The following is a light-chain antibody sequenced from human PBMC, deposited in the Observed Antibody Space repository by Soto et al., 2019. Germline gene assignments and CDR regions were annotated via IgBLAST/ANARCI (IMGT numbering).Light chain of an antibody. V-gene: IGKV3-11*01. CDR2: DAS. CDR1: QSVRSF. J-gene: IGKJ4*01. Sequence: EIVLTQSPATLSLSPGERATLSCRASQSVRSFLAWYQQKPGQAPRLLIYDASNRATGIPARFSGSASGTDFTLTISSLEPEDFAVYCCHHRSNWPLTFGGGTKVEIK. CDR3: HHRSNWPLT.